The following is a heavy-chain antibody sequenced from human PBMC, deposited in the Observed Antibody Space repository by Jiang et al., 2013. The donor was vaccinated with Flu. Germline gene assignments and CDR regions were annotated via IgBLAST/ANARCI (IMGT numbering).Heavy chain of an antibody. D-gene: IGHD3-22*01. CDR1: DASISGSSYY. J-gene: IGHJ3*02. CDR3: ASPPGPMIFDAFDI. CDR2: IYYSGTT. Sequence: LLKPSETLSLTCTVSDASISGSSYYWGWIRQPPGKGLERIGTIYYSGTTYYNPSLKSRVTISIYTSKNQFSLKLSSVTAADTAVYYCASPPGPMIFDAFDIWGQGTLVTVSS. V-gene: IGHV4-39*07.